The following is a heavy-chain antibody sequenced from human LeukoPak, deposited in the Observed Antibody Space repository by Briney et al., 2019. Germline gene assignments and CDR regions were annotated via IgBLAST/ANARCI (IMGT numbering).Heavy chain of an antibody. V-gene: IGHV1-69*13. CDR3: ASRLYCSSTRFRNFPFAY. D-gene: IGHD2-2*01. Sequence: VASVKVSCKASGGTFSSYAINWVRQAPGQGLEWMGGIIPIFGTANYAQKFQDRVTITADESTSTAYMELSSLRSEDTAIYYCASRLYCSSTRFRNFPFAYWGQGTLVTVSS. J-gene: IGHJ4*02. CDR1: GGTFSSYA. CDR2: IIPIFGTA.